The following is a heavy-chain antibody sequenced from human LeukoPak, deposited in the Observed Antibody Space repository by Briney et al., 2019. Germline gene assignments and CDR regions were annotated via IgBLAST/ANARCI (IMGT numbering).Heavy chain of an antibody. CDR3: ARGIAAAGGRWFDP. J-gene: IGHJ5*02. D-gene: IGHD6-13*01. Sequence: ASVKVSCKASGYTFTDYYMHWVRQAPGQGLEWMGWINPNSGGTNYAQQFQGRVTMTRDTSISTAYMELSNLRSDDTAVYYCARGIAAAGGRWFDPWGQGTLVSVSS. CDR2: INPNSGGT. CDR1: GYTFTDYY. V-gene: IGHV1-2*02.